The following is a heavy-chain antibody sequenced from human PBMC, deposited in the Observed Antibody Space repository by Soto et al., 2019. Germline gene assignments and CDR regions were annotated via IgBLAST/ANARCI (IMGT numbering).Heavy chain of an antibody. V-gene: IGHV4-34*01. CDR1: GGSFSGYY. CDR3: ARGRYDYVWGQTICFDY. D-gene: IGHD3-16*01. CDR2: INHSGST. Sequence: QVQLQQWGAGLLKPSETLSLTCAVYGGSFSGYYWSWIRQPPGKGLEWIGEINHSGSTNYNPSLTSRVSPSLDTSKSQCSLKLSSVTAADTAVYYCARGRYDYVWGQTICFDYWGQGTLVTVSS. J-gene: IGHJ4*02.